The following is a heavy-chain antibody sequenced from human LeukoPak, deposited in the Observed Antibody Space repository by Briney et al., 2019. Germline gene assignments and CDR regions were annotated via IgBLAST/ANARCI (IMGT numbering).Heavy chain of an antibody. CDR3: ARSLWFGEPNWFDP. CDR1: GGSISSGSYY. CDR2: IYTSGST. Sequence: PPETLSLTCTVSGGSISSGSYYWSWIRQPAGKGLEWIGRIYTSGSTNYNPSLKSRVTISVDTSKNQFSLKLSSVTAADTAVYYCARSLWFGEPNWFDPWGQGTLVTVSS. J-gene: IGHJ5*02. V-gene: IGHV4-61*02. D-gene: IGHD3-10*01.